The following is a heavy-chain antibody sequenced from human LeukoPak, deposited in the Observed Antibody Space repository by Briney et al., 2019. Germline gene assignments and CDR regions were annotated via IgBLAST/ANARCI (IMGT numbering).Heavy chain of an antibody. CDR1: GFTFSSYW. CDR3: AREVYCSGGSCYYFDY. D-gene: IGHD2-15*01. Sequence: PGGSLRLSCAASGFTFSSYWMSWVRQAPGKGLEWVANIKQDGSEKYYVDSVKGRFTISRDNAKNSLYLQMNSLRAEDTAVYYCAREVYCSGGSCYYFDYWGQGTLVTVSS. V-gene: IGHV3-7*05. CDR2: IKQDGSEK. J-gene: IGHJ4*02.